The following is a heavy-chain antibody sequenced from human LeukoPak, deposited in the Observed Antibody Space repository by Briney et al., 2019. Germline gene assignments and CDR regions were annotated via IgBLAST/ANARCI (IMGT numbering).Heavy chain of an antibody. D-gene: IGHD1-1*01. CDR3: AKETSSGTRAFDI. V-gene: IGHV3-30*14. CDR1: GFTFSSYT. Sequence: GGSLRLSCAASGFTFSSYTMHWVRQAPGQGLEWVAVISYDGSNKYYADSVKGRFTISRDNSKNTLYLQMNNLRAEDTALYLRAKETSSGTRAFDIWGQGTMVTFSS. J-gene: IGHJ3*02. CDR2: ISYDGSNK.